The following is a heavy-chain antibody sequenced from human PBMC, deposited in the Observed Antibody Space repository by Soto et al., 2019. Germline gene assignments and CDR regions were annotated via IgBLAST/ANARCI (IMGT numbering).Heavy chain of an antibody. CDR2: ISYDGSNK. Sequence: QVQLVESGGGVVQPGRSLRLSCAASGFTFSSYGMHWVRQAPGKGLGWVAVISYDGSNKYYADSVKGRFTISRDNSKNTLYLQMNSLRAEDTAVYYCAKDSRVRGGFDYWGQGTLVTVSS. D-gene: IGHD3-10*01. V-gene: IGHV3-30*18. CDR3: AKDSRVRGGFDY. J-gene: IGHJ4*02. CDR1: GFTFSSYG.